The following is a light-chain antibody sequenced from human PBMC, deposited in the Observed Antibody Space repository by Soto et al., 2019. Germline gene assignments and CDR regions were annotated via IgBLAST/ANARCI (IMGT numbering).Light chain of an antibody. Sequence: QSALTQPPSASGSPGQSVTISCTETSSDVGDYNYVSWYQQHPGKAPKLLIYEVTERPSGVPDRFSGSKSGNTASLTVSGLQADDEADYYCSSYAGSNNWVFGGGTKLTVL. J-gene: IGLJ3*02. CDR1: SSDVGDYNY. CDR2: EVT. V-gene: IGLV2-8*01. CDR3: SSYAGSNNWV.